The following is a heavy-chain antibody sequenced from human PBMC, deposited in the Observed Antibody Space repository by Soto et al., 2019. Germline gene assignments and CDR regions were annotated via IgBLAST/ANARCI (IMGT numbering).Heavy chain of an antibody. CDR2: ISGSGGST. V-gene: IGHV3-23*01. D-gene: IGHD6-13*01. CDR3: ATWAFGLLRIAAAGTSRLFDY. Sequence: GGSLRLSCAASGFTFSSYAMSWVRQAPGKGLEWVSAISGSGGSTYYADSVKGRFTISRDNSKNTLYLQMNSLRAEDTAVYYCATWAFGLLRIAAAGTSRLFDYWGQGTLVTVSS. CDR1: GFTFSSYA. J-gene: IGHJ4*02.